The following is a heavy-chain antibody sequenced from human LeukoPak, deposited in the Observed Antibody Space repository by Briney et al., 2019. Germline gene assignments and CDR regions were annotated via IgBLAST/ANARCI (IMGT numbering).Heavy chain of an antibody. Sequence: KPSETLSLTCTVSGGSISSSSYYWGWIRQPPGKGLEWIGCIYYSGSTHYNPSLKSRVTISVDTSKNQFSLKLSSVTAADTAVYYCARPRRYYGSGSYPAATPAHYYFDYWGQGTLVTVSS. CDR3: ARPRRYYGSGSYPAATPAHYYFDY. J-gene: IGHJ4*02. CDR2: IYYSGST. CDR1: GGSISSSSYY. V-gene: IGHV4-39*07. D-gene: IGHD3-10*01.